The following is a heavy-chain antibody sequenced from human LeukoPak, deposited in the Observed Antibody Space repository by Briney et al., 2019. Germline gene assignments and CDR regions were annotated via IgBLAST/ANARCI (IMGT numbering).Heavy chain of an antibody. V-gene: IGHV3-48*01. J-gene: IGHJ5*01. D-gene: IGHD6-6*01. Sequence: GGSLRLSCAASGFTFSSHSMNWLRQAPGKGLEWISYIDRSSGTIYYADSVKGRFTISRDNAKNPLYLQMNSLRADDTAMYYCARDRLLYNYFDSWGQGTLVAVSS. CDR3: ARDRLLYNYFDS. CDR2: IDRSSGTI. CDR1: GFTFSSHS.